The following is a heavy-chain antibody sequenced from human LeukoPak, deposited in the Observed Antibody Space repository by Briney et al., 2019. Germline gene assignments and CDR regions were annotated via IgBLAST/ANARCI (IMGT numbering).Heavy chain of an antibody. J-gene: IGHJ4*02. CDR2: IDPSDSYT. Sequence: GQSLQISCKGPGYSFTSYWINWVRQMPGKGLEWTGRIDPSDSYTNYSPSFQGHVTISVDKSISAAYLQWSSLKASDTAMYYCARRDRTGWYDFDYWGQGTLLTVSS. CDR1: GYSFTSYW. CDR3: ARRDRTGWYDFDY. V-gene: IGHV5-10-1*01. D-gene: IGHD6-19*01.